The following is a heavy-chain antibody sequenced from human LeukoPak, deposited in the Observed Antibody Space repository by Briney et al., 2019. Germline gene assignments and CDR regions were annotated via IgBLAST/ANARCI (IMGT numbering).Heavy chain of an antibody. V-gene: IGHV1-69*01. J-gene: IGHJ3*02. D-gene: IGHD6-6*01. CDR3: ARDGEYSSSDAFDI. Sequence: SVKVSCKATGGTFSSYAISWVRQAPGQGLEWMGGIIPIFGTANYAQKFQGRVTITADESTSTAYMELSSLRSEDTAVYYCARDGEYSSSDAFDIWGQGTMVTVSS. CDR2: IIPIFGTA. CDR1: GGTFSSYA.